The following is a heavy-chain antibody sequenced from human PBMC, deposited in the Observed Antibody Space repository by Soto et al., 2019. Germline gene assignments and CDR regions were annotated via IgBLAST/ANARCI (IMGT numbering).Heavy chain of an antibody. D-gene: IGHD3-16*02. J-gene: IGHJ4*02. CDR2: VNPRRGTA. CDR1: GYAFTNYN. Sequence: QVQLVQSGAEAKKPGASVTVSCKASGYAFTNYNIHWVRQAPGLGLQWMGEVNPRRGTAGYAETFQGRVTMRRDASTRTVYMVLTSLTPEDTAIYYCAKLASPGKTFFDYWGQGALVTVSS. CDR3: AKLASPGKTFFDY. V-gene: IGHV1-46*01.